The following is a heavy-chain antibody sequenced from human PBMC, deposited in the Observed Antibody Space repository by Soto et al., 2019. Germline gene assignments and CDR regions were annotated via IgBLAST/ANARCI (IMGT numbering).Heavy chain of an antibody. J-gene: IGHJ4*02. V-gene: IGHV4-39*01. CDR1: GGFISSSNDY. Sequence: QLQLQEWGPGLVKASETLSLTCTVSGGFISSSNDYWGWIRQSPGKGLEWIGSIFYTGTDHYNPSLKSRVTISVDTSKNQFSLRLSSVTAADTAVYYCARHTINNIGWSRIDSWGQGTLVTVSS. D-gene: IGHD2-15*01. CDR3: ARHTINNIGWSRIDS. CDR2: IFYTGTD.